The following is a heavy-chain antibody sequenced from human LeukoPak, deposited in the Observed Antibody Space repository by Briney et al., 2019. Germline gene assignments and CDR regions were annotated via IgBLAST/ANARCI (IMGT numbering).Heavy chain of an antibody. CDR2: IYDSGST. V-gene: IGHV4-39*01. Sequence: PSETLSLTCTVSGGSISSSSYYWGWIRQPPGKGLEWIGSIYDSGSTYYNPSLKSRVTISVDTSKNQFSLRLTSVTAADTAVYYCARHVHVSMIVVILSDYFDYWGRGTLVSVSS. D-gene: IGHD3-22*01. CDR1: GGSISSSSYY. CDR3: ARHVHVSMIVVILSDYFDY. J-gene: IGHJ4*02.